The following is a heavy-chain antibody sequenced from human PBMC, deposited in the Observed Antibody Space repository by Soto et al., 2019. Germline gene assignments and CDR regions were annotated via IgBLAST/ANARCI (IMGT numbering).Heavy chain of an antibody. J-gene: IGHJ4*02. Sequence: QVQLVQSGAEVKKPGASVRVSCKASGYTFTSYYIHWVRQAPGQGLEWMAIVNPTGGSTNYAQKFQGRVTVTFDSSTSRDFMELNRLRYDDTAVYYCARHLAVGDSWGQGTLVTVSS. D-gene: IGHD6-19*01. V-gene: IGHV1-46*03. CDR3: ARHLAVGDS. CDR2: VNPTGGST. CDR1: GYTFTSYY.